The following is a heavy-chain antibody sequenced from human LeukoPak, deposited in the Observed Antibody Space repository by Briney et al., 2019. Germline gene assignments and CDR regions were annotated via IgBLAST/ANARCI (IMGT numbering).Heavy chain of an antibody. CDR2: IYTSGST. V-gene: IGHV4-61*02. J-gene: IGHJ4*02. Sequence: PSQTLSLTCTVSGGSISSGSYYWSWIRQPAGKGLEWIGRIYTSGSTNYNPSLKRRVIISVDTSKTQSSLKLSSVTAADTAVYYCARGPSPDYYDSSGYFYFDYWGQGTLVTVSS. D-gene: IGHD3-22*01. CDR3: ARGPSPDYYDSSGYFYFDY. CDR1: GGSISSGSYY.